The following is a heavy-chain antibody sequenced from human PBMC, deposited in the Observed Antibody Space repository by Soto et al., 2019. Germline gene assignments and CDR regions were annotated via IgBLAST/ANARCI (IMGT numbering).Heavy chain of an antibody. CDR2: TNPNSGGT. J-gene: IGHJ4*02. CDR3: ARGIPVAVDY. CDR1: GCTFTGYY. V-gene: IGHV1-2*02. D-gene: IGHD2-21*01. Sequence: SSVKVSGKASGCTFTGYYIHWVRQAPVQGLEWMGWTNPNSGGTNYAQKFQGRVTMARDTSISTAYMELSRLRSDDTAVYYCARGIPVAVDYWGQGTLVTVSS.